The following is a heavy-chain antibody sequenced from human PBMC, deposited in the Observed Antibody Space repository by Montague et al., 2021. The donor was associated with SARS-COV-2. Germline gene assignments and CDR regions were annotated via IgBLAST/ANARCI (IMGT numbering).Heavy chain of an antibody. CDR2: FYSVGST. CDR3: AGETMTADAFDI. V-gene: IGHV4-59*02. J-gene: IGHJ3*02. Sequence: SETLSLTCTVSGACVGRSDWGSIRQSTGKKLEWLGYFYSVGSTDYNPSLKSRATISRDTSKNQSSLKVRSVTAADTAVYYCAGETMTADAFDIWGQGTMVTVSS. CDR1: GACVGRSD. D-gene: IGHD1-14*01.